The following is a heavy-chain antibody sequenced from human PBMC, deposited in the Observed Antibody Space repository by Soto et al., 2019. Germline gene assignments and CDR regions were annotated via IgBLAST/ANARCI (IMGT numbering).Heavy chain of an antibody. CDR1: GGTFSSYT. Sequence: VPLVQSGAEVKKPGSSVKVSCKASGGTFSSYTISWVRQAPGQGLEWMGRIIPILGIANYAQKFQGRVTITADKSTSTAYMELSSLRSEDTAVYYCAREEYYYGSGAFFDYWGQGTLVTVSS. J-gene: IGHJ4*02. V-gene: IGHV1-69*08. CDR2: IIPILGIA. CDR3: AREEYYYGSGAFFDY. D-gene: IGHD3-10*01.